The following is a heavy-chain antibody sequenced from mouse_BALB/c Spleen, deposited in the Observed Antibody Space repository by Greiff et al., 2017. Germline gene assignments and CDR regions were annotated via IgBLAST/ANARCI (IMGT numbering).Heavy chain of an antibody. J-gene: IGHJ2*01. CDR3: AREGDGYRYFDY. CDR1: GYAFSSYW. D-gene: IGHD1-2*01. V-gene: IGHV1-80*01. CDR2: IYPGDGDT. Sequence: VKLQESGAELVRPGSSVKISCKASGYAFSSYWMNWVKQRPGQGLEWIGQIYPGDGDTNYNGKFKGKATLTADKSSSTAYMQLSSLTSEDSAVYFCAREGDGYRYFDYWGQGTTLTVSS.